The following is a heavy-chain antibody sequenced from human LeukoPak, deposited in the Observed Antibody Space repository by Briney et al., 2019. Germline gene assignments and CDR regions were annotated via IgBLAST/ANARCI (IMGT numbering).Heavy chain of an antibody. Sequence: GGSLRLSCAASGFTFSSYSMNWVRQAPGKGLEWVSSISSSSSYIYYADSVKGRFTISRDNAKNSLYLQMNSLRAEDTAVYYCARDPVVATKDNWFDPWGQGTLVTVSS. CDR3: ARDPVVATKDNWFDP. D-gene: IGHD2-15*01. CDR1: GFTFSSYS. V-gene: IGHV3-21*01. J-gene: IGHJ5*02. CDR2: ISSSSSYI.